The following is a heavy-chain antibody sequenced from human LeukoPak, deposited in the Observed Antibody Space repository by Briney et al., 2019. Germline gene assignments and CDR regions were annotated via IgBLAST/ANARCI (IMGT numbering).Heavy chain of an antibody. V-gene: IGHV3-74*03. D-gene: IGHD1-26*01. CDR1: GFTLSDYW. J-gene: IGHJ4*02. Sequence: TGGSLRLSCAASGFTLSDYWMHWVRQAPGKVLVCVSRISTDGSRTTYAEYVKGRFTIYRDNAKHTVSLQMNSVRVDDTAVYYCVRSLVAASDYWGQGTLVTVSS. CDR2: ISTDGSRT. CDR3: VRSLVAASDY.